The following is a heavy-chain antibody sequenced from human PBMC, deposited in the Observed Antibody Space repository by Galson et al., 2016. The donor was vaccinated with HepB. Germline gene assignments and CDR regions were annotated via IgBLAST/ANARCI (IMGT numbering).Heavy chain of an antibody. D-gene: IGHD1-26*01. CDR1: GGSISSFY. CDR3: AWGNSESYFDP. CDR2: IYHIGIT. V-gene: IGHV4-59*01. Sequence: SETLSLTCTVSGGSISSFYWNWIRQPPGKGLEWIGYIYHIGITNYNPSLQSRVTMSVDTSRNEFSLKLSSVTAADTAVYYCAWGNSESYFDPWGQGTLVTVSS. J-gene: IGHJ5*02.